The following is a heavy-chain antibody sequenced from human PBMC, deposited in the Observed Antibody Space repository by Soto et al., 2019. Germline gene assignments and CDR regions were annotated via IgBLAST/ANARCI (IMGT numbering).Heavy chain of an antibody. V-gene: IGHV3-30*03. CDR1: GFIFSSYG. J-gene: IGHJ2*01. CDR3: ARGSGNSGFWYLDL. Sequence: QVQLVESGGGVVQPGRSLRLSCAASGFIFSSYGMHWVRQAPGKGLEWVALMSYDGSKGYYADSVKGRFTGSRDNSQNTLYLQMMSLRAEGTDVYDCARGSGNSGFWYLDLWGRGTLVTVSS. CDR2: MSYDGSKG. D-gene: IGHD4-4*01.